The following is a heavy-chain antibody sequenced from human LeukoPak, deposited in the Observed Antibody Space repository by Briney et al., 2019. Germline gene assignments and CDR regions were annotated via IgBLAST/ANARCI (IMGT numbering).Heavy chain of an antibody. CDR1: GGSINDYY. CDR2: VYYTGST. V-gene: IGHV4-59*01. CDR3: ARMPGLLSPYFDS. D-gene: IGHD3-3*01. J-gene: IGHJ5*01. Sequence: KPSETLSLTCIASGGSINDYYWNWIRQPPGKGLEWIGYVYYTGSTYYNPSLRSRVSISEDRAKNQLSLKMSSVTAADTAMYYCARMPGLLSPYFDSWGLGTLVTVSS.